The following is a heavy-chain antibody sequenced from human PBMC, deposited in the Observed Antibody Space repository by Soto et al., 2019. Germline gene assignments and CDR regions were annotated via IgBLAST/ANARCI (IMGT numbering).Heavy chain of an antibody. Sequence: SETLSLTCTVSGGSISSGDYFWGWIRQPPGKGLEWIGYIYNTESTYYNPSLKSRLTISVDTSKNQFSLHLSSVTAGDTAVYYCVTDASKQHGAYAGAAFDIWGQGTLVTVSS. CDR1: GGSISSGDYF. V-gene: IGHV4-30-4*01. J-gene: IGHJ3*02. D-gene: IGHD4-17*01. CDR2: IYNTEST. CDR3: VTDASKQHGAYAGAAFDI.